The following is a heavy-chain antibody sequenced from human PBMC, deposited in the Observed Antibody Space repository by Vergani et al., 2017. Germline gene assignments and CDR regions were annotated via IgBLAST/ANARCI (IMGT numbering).Heavy chain of an antibody. V-gene: IGHV1-69*06. CDR1: GGTFSSYA. D-gene: IGHD6-19*01. CDR2: IIPIFGTA. CDR3: ARDVSSGWYSPRFNYYYMDV. Sequence: QVQLVQSGAEVKKPGSSVKVSCKASGGTFSSYAISWVRQAPGQGLEWMGGIIPIFGTANYAQKFQGRVTITADKSTSTAYMELSSLRSEDTAVYYCARDVSSGWYSPRFNYYYMDVWGKGTTVTVSS. J-gene: IGHJ6*03.